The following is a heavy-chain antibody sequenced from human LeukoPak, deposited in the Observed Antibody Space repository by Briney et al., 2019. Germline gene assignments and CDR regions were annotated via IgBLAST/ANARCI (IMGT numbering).Heavy chain of an antibody. D-gene: IGHD1-7*01. CDR2: IYHSGST. V-gene: IGHV4-38-2*02. Sequence: PSATLSLTCTVSGYSISSGYYWGWIRQPPGKALDWIGSIYHSGSTYYTPSPKSRVPLSLDTSKHQFSLKLSSVTAADTAVYYCARSPNWNYGKWFDPWGQGTLVTVSS. J-gene: IGHJ5*02. CDR1: GYSISSGYY. CDR3: ARSPNWNYGKWFDP.